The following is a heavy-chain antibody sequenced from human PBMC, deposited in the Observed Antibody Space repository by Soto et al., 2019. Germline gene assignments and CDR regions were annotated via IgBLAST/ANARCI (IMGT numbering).Heavy chain of an antibody. J-gene: IGHJ4*02. Sequence: QVQLVESGGGVVQPGRSLRLSCAASGFTFSSYAMHWVRQAPGKGPEWVAVISYDGSNKYYADSVKGRFTISRDNSKNTLYLQMNSLRAEDTAVYYCARVASGFNFDYWGQGTLVTVSS. V-gene: IGHV3-30-3*01. CDR3: ARVASGFNFDY. CDR1: GFTFSSYA. CDR2: ISYDGSNK. D-gene: IGHD3-10*01.